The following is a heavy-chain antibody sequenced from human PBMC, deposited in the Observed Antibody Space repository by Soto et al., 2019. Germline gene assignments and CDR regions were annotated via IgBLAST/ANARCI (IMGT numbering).Heavy chain of an antibody. Sequence: QVQLVQSGAEVKKPGSSVKVSCKASGGTFSSYTISWVRQAPGQGLEWMGRIIPILGIANYAQKFQGRVTLTADKSTRTAYIEVSSLRSEDTAVYYCARGEKDIVVVPAAMNNWFDPWGQGTLVTVSS. CDR1: GGTFSSYT. J-gene: IGHJ5*02. V-gene: IGHV1-69*02. D-gene: IGHD2-2*01. CDR3: ARGEKDIVVVPAAMNNWFDP. CDR2: IIPILGIA.